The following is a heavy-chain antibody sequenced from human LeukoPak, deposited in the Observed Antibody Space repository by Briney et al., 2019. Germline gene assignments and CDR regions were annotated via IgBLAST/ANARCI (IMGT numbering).Heavy chain of an antibody. CDR3: ARDGAIAVAGYFDY. V-gene: IGHV4-4*07. J-gene: IGHJ4*02. CDR2: IYTSGST. CDR1: GGSISSYY. Sequence: SETLSLTCTVSGGSISSYYWSWIRQPAGKGLEWIGRIYTSGSTNYNLSLKSRVTMSVDTSKNQFSLKLSSVTAADTAVYYCARDGAIAVAGYFDYWGQGTLVTVSS. D-gene: IGHD6-19*01.